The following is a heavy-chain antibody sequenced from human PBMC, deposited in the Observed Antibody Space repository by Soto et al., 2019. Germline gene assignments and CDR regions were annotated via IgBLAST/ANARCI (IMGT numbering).Heavy chain of an antibody. J-gene: IGHJ3*02. V-gene: IGHV1-8*01. CDR1: GCTFTSYD. CDR3: ASEYWNDVAFDI. CDR2: MNPNSGNT. Sequence: ASVKVSCKASGCTFTSYDINWVRQATGQGLEWMGWMNPNSGNTGYAQKFQGRVTMTRNTSISTAYMELSSLRSEDTAVYYCASEYWNDVAFDIWGQGTMVTVSS. D-gene: IGHD1-1*01.